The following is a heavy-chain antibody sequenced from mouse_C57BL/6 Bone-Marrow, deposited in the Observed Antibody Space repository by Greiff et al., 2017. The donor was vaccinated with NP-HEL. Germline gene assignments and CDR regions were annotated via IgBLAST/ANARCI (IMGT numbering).Heavy chain of an antibody. D-gene: IGHD1-2*01. CDR2: ISDGGSYT. Sequence: EVQRVDSGGGLVKPGGSLKLSCAASGFTFSSYAMSWVRQTPEKRLEWVATISDGGSYTYYPDNVKGRFTISRDNAKNNLYLQMSHLKSEDTAMYYCARDPAAPGPWFAYWGQGTLVTVSA. CDR1: GFTFSSYA. J-gene: IGHJ3*01. CDR3: ARDPAAPGPWFAY. V-gene: IGHV5-4*01.